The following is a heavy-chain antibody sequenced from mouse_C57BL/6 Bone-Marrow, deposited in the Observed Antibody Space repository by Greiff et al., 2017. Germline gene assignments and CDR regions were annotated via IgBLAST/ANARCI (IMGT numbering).Heavy chain of an antibody. V-gene: IGHV1-66*01. CDR1: GYSFTSYY. CDR2: IYPGSGNT. J-gene: IGHJ2*01. CDR3: ARELQYYFDY. D-gene: IGHD2-12*01. Sequence: QVQLQQSGPELVKPGASVKISCTASGYSFTSYYIHWVKQRPGQGLEWIGWIYPGSGNTRYNEKFKGKATLTADTSSSTAYMQLSSLTSEDSAVYYCARELQYYFDYWGQGTTLTVSS.